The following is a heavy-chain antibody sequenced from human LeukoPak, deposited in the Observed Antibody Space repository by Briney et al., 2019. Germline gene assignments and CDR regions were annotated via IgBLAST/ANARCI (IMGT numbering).Heavy chain of an antibody. Sequence: GGSLRLSCAASGFTFSSYAMHWVRQAPGKGLEWVAVISYDGSNKYYADSVKGRFTISRDNSKNTLYLQMNSLRAEDTAVYYCARGQEMATTRGAFDIWGQGTMVTVS. J-gene: IGHJ3*02. CDR2: ISYDGSNK. CDR1: GFTFSSYA. V-gene: IGHV3-30-3*01. CDR3: ARGQEMATTRGAFDI. D-gene: IGHD5-24*01.